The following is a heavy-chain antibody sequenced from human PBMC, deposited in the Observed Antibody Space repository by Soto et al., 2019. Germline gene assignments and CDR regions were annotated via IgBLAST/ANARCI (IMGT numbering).Heavy chain of an antibody. J-gene: IGHJ4*02. Sequence: SDTLSLTCAVYGGSFSGYYWSWIRQPPGKGLEWIGEINHSGSTNYNPSLKSRVTISVDTSKNQFSLKLSSVTAADTAVYYCERADVDFLLDYWGQGTLVTSPQ. CDR1: GGSFSGYY. D-gene: IGHD3-3*01. CDR2: INHSGST. CDR3: ERADVDFLLDY. V-gene: IGHV4-34*01.